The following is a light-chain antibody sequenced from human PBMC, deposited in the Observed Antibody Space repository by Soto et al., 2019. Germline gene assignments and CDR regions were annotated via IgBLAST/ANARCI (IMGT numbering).Light chain of an antibody. CDR1: QSVSSY. J-gene: IGKJ5*01. CDR2: DAS. V-gene: IGKV3-11*01. CDR3: QQRSNWQVT. Sequence: EIVLTQSPATLSLSPGERATLSCRASQSVSSYLAWYQQKPGQAPRLLIYDASNRATGIPARFSGSGSGTDFTLTISSLEPEDVAVYYCQQRSNWQVTFGQGTRWRL.